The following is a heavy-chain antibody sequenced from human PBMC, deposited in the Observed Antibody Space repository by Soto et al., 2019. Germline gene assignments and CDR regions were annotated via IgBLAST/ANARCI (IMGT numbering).Heavy chain of an antibody. CDR3: ERDQIFGV. CDR1: GFTVSSNY. Sequence: GWSLRLSCAASGFTVSSNYMSWVRQAPGKGLEWVSVIYSGGSTYYADSVKGRFTISRDNAKNSLYLQINSLRAEDTAVYYCERDQIFGVWGQGTTVTVSS. V-gene: IGHV3-53*01. CDR2: IYSGGST. D-gene: IGHD3-3*01. J-gene: IGHJ6*02.